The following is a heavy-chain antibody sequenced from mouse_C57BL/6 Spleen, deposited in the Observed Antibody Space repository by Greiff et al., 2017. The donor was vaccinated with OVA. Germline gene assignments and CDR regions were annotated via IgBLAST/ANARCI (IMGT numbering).Heavy chain of an antibody. CDR1: GFTFSSYT. CDR3: ARGTEAMGY. Sequence: EVKLMESGGGLVKPGGSLKLSCAASGFTFSSYTMSWVRQTPEKRLEWVATISGGGGNTYYPDSVKGRVTISRDNAKNTLYLHMSRLRSEDTALYYYARGTEAMGYWGQGTSVTVST. J-gene: IGHJ4*01. CDR2: ISGGGGNT. V-gene: IGHV5-9*01.